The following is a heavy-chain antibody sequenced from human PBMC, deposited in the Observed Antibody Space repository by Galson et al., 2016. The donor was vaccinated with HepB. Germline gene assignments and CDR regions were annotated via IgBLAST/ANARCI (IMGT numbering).Heavy chain of an antibody. V-gene: IGHV3-33*06. CDR2: LRNDATNR. D-gene: IGHD1-14*01. Sequence: SLRLSCAASGFIFRTYGMHWVRQAPGKGLEWVAVLRNDATNRYYAASVKGRVTISRDNSNNTLYLQMNSLRAEDTAVYYCAKSRNAGTWYYSDYWGQGTLVTVSS. CDR3: AKSRNAGTWYYSDY. J-gene: IGHJ4*02. CDR1: GFIFRTYG.